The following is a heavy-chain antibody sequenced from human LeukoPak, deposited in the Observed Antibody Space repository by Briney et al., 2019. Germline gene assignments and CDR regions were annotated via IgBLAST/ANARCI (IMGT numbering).Heavy chain of an antibody. CDR3: ARADSGPSFPPDY. CDR1: GFTFSTYA. V-gene: IGHV3-64*01. CDR2: ISSNGDSA. J-gene: IGHJ4*02. Sequence: PGGSLRLSCAASGFTFSTYAMHWVRQAPGKGLEYVSAISSNGDSAYYANSMKGRFTISRDNSKNTLYLQMGSLRAEDMAVYYCARADSGPSFPPDYWGQGTLVTVSS. D-gene: IGHD5-12*01.